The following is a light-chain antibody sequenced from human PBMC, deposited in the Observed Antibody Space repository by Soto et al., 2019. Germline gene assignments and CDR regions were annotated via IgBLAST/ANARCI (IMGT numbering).Light chain of an antibody. CDR3: QQYDSLGT. V-gene: IGKV3-20*01. CDR1: QSVSSNY. Sequence: EIVLTQSSGTLSLSPGERATLSCRASQSVSSNYLAWYQQKPGQAPRLLIYGASSRATGIPDRFSGGGSGTDFTLTISRLEPEDFAVYYCQQYDSLGTFGQGTKVDIK. J-gene: IGKJ1*01. CDR2: GAS.